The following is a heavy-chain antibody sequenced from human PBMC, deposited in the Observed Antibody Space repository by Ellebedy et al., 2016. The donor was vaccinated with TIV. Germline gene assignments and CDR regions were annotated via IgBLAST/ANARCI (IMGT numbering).Heavy chain of an antibody. CDR1: GFTVSSNY. D-gene: IGHD4-17*01. CDR2: ISSSSSYI. J-gene: IGHJ4*02. CDR3: ARWGRVTVTPGGY. V-gene: IGHV3-21*01. Sequence: GESLKISCAPSGFTVSSNYMSWVRQAPGKGLEWVSSISSSSSYIYYADSVKGRFTISRDNAKNSLYLQMNSLRAEDTAVYYCARWGRVTVTPGGYWGQGTLVTVSS.